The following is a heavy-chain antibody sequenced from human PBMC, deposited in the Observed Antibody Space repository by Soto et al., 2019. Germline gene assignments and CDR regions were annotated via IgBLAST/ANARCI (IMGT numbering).Heavy chain of an antibody. J-gene: IGHJ6*02. V-gene: IGHV1-46*01. CDR2: INPSGGRA. CDR3: ARAAAPGSGRRVDV. Sequence: QVQLVQSGAEVKKPGASVKVSCKSSGYTFTSYYIHWVRQAPGQGLEWMGIINPSGGRATYAQTFQGRVTMTRDTSTSTVYMELGSLISGDMAVYFCARAAAPGSGRRVDVWGQGTSVTVSS. CDR1: GYTFTSYY. D-gene: IGHD6-13*01.